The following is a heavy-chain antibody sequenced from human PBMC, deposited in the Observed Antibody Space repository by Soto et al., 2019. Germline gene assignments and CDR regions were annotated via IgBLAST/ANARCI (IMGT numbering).Heavy chain of an antibody. V-gene: IGHV3-21*01. CDR1: GFTFSSYS. CDR3: ARGSPHDYYDSSGYRSWFDP. D-gene: IGHD3-22*01. J-gene: IGHJ5*02. Sequence: GGSLRLSCAASGFTFSSYSMNWVRQAPGKGLEWVSSISSSSSYIYYADSVKGRFTISRDNAKNSLYLQMNSLRAEDTAVYYCARGSPHDYYDSSGYRSWFDPWGQGTLVTVSS. CDR2: ISSSSSYI.